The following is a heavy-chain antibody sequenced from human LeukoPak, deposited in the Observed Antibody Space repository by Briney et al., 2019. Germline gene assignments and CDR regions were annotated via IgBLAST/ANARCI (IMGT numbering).Heavy chain of an antibody. J-gene: IGHJ4*02. CDR1: GYTFTGYY. Sequence: ASVKVSCKASGYTFTGYYMHWVRQAPGQGLEWMGWINPNSGGTNYAQKFQGRVTMTRDTSISTAYMELSRLRSDDTAVYCCALGGYSSSWYIDYWGQGTLVTVSS. V-gene: IGHV1-2*02. D-gene: IGHD6-13*01. CDR2: INPNSGGT. CDR3: ALGGYSSSWYIDY.